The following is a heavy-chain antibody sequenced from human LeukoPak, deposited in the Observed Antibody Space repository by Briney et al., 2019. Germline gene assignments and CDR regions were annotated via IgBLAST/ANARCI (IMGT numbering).Heavy chain of an antibody. V-gene: IGHV3-7*01. D-gene: IGHD3-22*01. CDR3: ARDQGYYYDSSGPRWAFDI. Sequence: GGSLRLSCAASGFTFSSYWMSWVRQAPGRGLEWVANIKQDGSEKYYVDSVKGRFTISRDNAKNSLYLQMNRLRAGDTAVYHCARDQGYYYDSSGPRWAFDIWGQGTMVTVSS. CDR2: IKQDGSEK. CDR1: GFTFSSYW. J-gene: IGHJ3*02.